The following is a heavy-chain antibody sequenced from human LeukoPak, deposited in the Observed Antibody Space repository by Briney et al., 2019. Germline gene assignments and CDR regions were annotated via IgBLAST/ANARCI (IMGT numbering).Heavy chain of an antibody. CDR2: INHSGST. D-gene: IGHD4-17*01. J-gene: IGHJ3*02. CDR1: GGSFSGYY. V-gene: IGHV4-34*01. Sequence: TSETLSLTCAVYGGSFSGYYWSWIRQPPGKGLEWIGEINHSGSTNYNPSLKSRVTISVDTSKNQFSLKLSSVTAADTAVYCCARVPYGDFDAFDIWGQGTMVTVSS. CDR3: ARVPYGDFDAFDI.